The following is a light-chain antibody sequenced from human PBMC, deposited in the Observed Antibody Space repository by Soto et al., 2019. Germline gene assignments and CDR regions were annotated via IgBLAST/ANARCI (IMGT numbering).Light chain of an antibody. CDR2: GAS. J-gene: IGKJ1*01. V-gene: IGKV3-20*01. CDR1: QSVSTY. CDR3: QQYGSSGT. Sequence: ETVLTQSPATLSLSPGESATLSCRASQSVSTYLAWYQQKPGQAPRLLIYGASNRATGIPDRFSGSGSGTDLTLTISRLEPEDFAVYYCQQYGSSGTFGQGTKVDIK.